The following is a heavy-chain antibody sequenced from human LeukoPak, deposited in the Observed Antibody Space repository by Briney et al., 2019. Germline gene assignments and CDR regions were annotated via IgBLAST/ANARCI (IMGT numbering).Heavy chain of an antibody. CDR3: ARGLMT. CDR1: GGSFSGKY. Sequence: SETLSLTCAVSGGSFSGKYWTRIRQPPGKGLEWIGEITYSGSIYYNPSLKSRVTISVDTSKNQFSLKLNSVTAADTAVYYCARGLMTWGQGTLVTVSS. J-gene: IGHJ4*02. V-gene: IGHV4-34*01. CDR2: ITYSGSI.